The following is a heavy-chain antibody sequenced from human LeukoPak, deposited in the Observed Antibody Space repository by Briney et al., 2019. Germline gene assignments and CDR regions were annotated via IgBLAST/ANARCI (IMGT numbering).Heavy chain of an antibody. J-gene: IGHJ4*02. CDR2: TYYGGST. D-gene: IGHD6-19*01. Sequence: KPSETLSLTCAVYGGSFSGYYWSWIRQPPGEKLQWIGNTYYGGSTNYNPSLMSRVTISVDTSKNQFSLKLNSVTAADTAVYYCAHGRQWLAFDYWGQGILVTVSS. V-gene: IGHV4-59*08. CDR1: GGSFSGYY. CDR3: AHGRQWLAFDY.